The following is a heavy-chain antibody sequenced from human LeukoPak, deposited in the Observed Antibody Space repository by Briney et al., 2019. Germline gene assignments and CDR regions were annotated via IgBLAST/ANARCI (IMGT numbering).Heavy chain of an antibody. CDR1: GGSFSGYY. CDR2: INHSGST. V-gene: IGHV4-34*01. J-gene: IGHJ3*02. Sequence: SETLSLTCAVYGGSFSGYYWSWIRQPPGKGLEWIGEINHSGSTNYNPSLKSRVTISVDTSKNQFSLKLSSVTAADTAVYYCATDASYSDAFDIWGQGTMVTVSS. D-gene: IGHD1-26*01. CDR3: ATDASYSDAFDI.